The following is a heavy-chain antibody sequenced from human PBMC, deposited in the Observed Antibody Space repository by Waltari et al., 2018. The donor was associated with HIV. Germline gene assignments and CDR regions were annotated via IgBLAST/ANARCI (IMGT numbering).Heavy chain of an antibody. D-gene: IGHD3-3*01. CDR1: GGSFSGYY. J-gene: IGHJ4*02. CDR3: ARAHDAVYYDFWSGYLPRGYFDY. Sequence: QVQLQQWGAGLLKPSETLSLTCAVYGGSFSGYYWSWIRQPPGKGLEWIGEINHSGSTKYNPSLKSRVIISVDTSKNQFSLKLSSVTAADTAVYYCARAHDAVYYDFWSGYLPRGYFDYWGQGTLVTVSS. CDR2: INHSGST. V-gene: IGHV4-34*01.